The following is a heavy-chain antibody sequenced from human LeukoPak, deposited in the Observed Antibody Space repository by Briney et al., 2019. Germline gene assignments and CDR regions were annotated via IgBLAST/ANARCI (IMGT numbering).Heavy chain of an antibody. D-gene: IGHD4-23*01. CDR1: GFIFSSYA. J-gene: IGHJ4*02. V-gene: IGHV3-30*01. CDR2: ISYDGRNK. Sequence: GGALRLSCAASGFIFSSYAMHWVRQAPGKGLEWVAVISYDGRNKYYADSVKGRFTISRDNSKNTLYLQMNSLSAEDTAVYYCARDGGPIDFDYWGQGTLVTVSS. CDR3: ARDGGPIDFDY.